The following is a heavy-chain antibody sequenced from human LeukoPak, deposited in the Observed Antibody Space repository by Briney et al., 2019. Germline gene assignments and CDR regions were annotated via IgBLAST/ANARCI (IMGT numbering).Heavy chain of an antibody. CDR3: ARVSDISGYYYYFDY. Sequence: ASETLSLTCTVSGGSISSYYWSWIRKPPGKGLQWIGYNYYSWKTDYNPSLKSRVTMSVDTSRNQFSLRLTSVTAADTAVYYCARVSDISGYYYYFDYWGQGTLVTVSS. CDR1: GGSISSYY. D-gene: IGHD3-22*01. J-gene: IGHJ4*02. CDR2: NYYSWKT. V-gene: IGHV4-59*01.